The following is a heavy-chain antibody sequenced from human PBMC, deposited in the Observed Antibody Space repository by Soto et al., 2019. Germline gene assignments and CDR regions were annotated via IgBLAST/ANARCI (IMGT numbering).Heavy chain of an antibody. Sequence: QVQLQESGPGLVKPSETLSLTCSVSGGSITSHYCSWFRQPPGKGLELIGYIHHSGSTSYNPSLKSRVTMSVDTSKNQFSLKVSSVTAADTALYYCARQGFGQLHGLVDVWGPGTTVTVSS. CDR2: IHHSGST. CDR3: ARQGFGQLHGLVDV. J-gene: IGHJ6*02. CDR1: GGSITSHY. V-gene: IGHV4-59*08. D-gene: IGHD3-10*01.